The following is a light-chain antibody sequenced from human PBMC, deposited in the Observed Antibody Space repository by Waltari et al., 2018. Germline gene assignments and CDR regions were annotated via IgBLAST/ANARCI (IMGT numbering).Light chain of an antibody. V-gene: IGLV3-1*01. CDR1: GLVATY. CDR3: QAWDDTTVV. CDR2: SDD. J-gene: IGLJ2*01. Sequence: SYELTQPPSVSVSPGQTATITCSGAGLVATYVWWYQQKPVQSPVPVIYSDDKRPSGIPARFSGSNSGNTATLTIGGTQTTDEGDYYCQAWDDTTVVFGAGTKVTV.